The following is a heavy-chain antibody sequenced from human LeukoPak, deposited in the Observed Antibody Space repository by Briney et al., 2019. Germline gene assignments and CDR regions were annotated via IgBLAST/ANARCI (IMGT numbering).Heavy chain of an antibody. Sequence: GSLRLSCAASGFTFSSYAMHWVRQAPGKGLEWVAVISYDGSNKYYADSVKGRFTISRDNSKNTLYLQMNSLRAEDTAVYYCARMCSSTSCYIDFDYWGQGTLVTVSS. D-gene: IGHD2-2*02. CDR2: ISYDGSNK. CDR1: GFTFSSYA. J-gene: IGHJ4*02. CDR3: ARMCSSTSCYIDFDY. V-gene: IGHV3-30-3*01.